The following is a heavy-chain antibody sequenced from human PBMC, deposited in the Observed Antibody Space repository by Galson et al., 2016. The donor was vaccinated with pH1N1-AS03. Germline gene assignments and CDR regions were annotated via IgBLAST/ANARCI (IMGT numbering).Heavy chain of an antibody. D-gene: IGHD3-16*01. J-gene: IGHJ4*02. CDR1: GFTVSSNY. Sequence: SLRLSCAASGFTVSSNYMSWVRQAPGKGLEWVSVIYGGGDTFYADSVKGRFTISRDNSKNTVYLQMNSLRVEDTAVYYCAREPWGSTQGEYWGQGTLVTGSS. CDR2: IYGGGDT. CDR3: AREPWGSTQGEY. V-gene: IGHV3-53*01.